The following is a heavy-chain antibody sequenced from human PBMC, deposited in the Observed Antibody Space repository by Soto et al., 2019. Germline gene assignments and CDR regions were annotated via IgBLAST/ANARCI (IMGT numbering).Heavy chain of an antibody. CDR1: GYTFTGYY. D-gene: IGHD5-18*01. CDR3: ARTMRDTAMVSGYYYGMDV. CDR2: INPSSGGT. V-gene: IGHV1-2*04. J-gene: IGHJ6*02. Sequence: ASVKVSCKASGYTFTGYYMHWVRQAPGQGLEWMGWINPSSGGTNYAQKFQGWATMTRDTSISTAYMELSRLRSDDTAVYYCARTMRDTAMVSGYYYGMDVWGQGTTVTVSS.